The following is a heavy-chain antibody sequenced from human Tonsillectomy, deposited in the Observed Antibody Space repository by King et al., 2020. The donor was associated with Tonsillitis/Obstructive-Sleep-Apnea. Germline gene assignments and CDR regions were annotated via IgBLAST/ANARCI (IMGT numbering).Heavy chain of an antibody. V-gene: IGHV4-34*01. J-gene: IGHJ4*02. Sequence: HVQLQQWGAGLLKPSETLSLTCAVYGESFSYHYWSWIRQPPGKGLEWIGEINHRGSTNYNPSLKSRVTMSVDTSKNQFSLKLSSVTAADTAVYYLARRHSVTVVPFDFWGQGTLVTVPS. CDR1: GESFSYHY. CDR2: INHRGST. CDR3: ARRHSVTVVPFDF. D-gene: IGHD1-20*01.